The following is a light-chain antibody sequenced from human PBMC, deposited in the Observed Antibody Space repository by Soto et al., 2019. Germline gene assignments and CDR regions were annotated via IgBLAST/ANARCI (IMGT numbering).Light chain of an antibody. CDR1: QSVLSNFNNKNY. CDR3: QQYITAPIT. J-gene: IGKJ5*01. Sequence: IVMTQSPDSLAVSLGERASINCKSSQSVLSNFNNKNYLAWFQQKPGQPPKLLISWASTRESGVADRFSGSGSGSDFTLTISSLQAEDVAVYYCQQYITAPITFGQGTRLEIK. CDR2: WAS. V-gene: IGKV4-1*01.